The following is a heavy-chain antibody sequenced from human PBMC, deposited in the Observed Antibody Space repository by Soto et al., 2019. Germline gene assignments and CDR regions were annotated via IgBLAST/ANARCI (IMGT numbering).Heavy chain of an antibody. D-gene: IGHD1-7*01. V-gene: IGHV3-30*03. CDR3: ARSELRVNYYYYYMDV. CDR2: ISYDGSNK. Sequence: GGSLRLSCAASGFTFSSYGMHWVRQAPGKGLEWVAVISYDGSNKYYADSVKGRFTISKDNSKNTLYLQMNSLRAEDTAVYYCARSELRVNYYYYYMDVWGKGTTVTVSS. J-gene: IGHJ6*03. CDR1: GFTFSSYG.